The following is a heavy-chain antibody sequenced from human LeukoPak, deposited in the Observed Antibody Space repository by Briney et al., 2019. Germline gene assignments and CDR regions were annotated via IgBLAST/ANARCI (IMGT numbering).Heavy chain of an antibody. Sequence: PSETLSLTCTVSGGSISTYYWSWVRQSPGKGLEWIGHIYYSGSTNYNPSLKSRVAMSVDTSKNQFSLKLNSVTAADTAVYYCARDTYYYNSDTSWTDVFDIWGQGTKVTVSS. D-gene: IGHD3-22*01. CDR1: GGSISTYY. J-gene: IGHJ3*02. CDR3: ARDTYYYNSDTSWTDVFDI. CDR2: IYYSGST. V-gene: IGHV4-59*01.